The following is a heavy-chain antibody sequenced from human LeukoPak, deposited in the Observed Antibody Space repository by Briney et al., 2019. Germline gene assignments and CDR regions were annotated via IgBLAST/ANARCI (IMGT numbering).Heavy chain of an antibody. V-gene: IGHV1-2*02. D-gene: IGHD2-2*01. Sequence: ASVKVSCKASGCLFTGYYIHWVRQAPGQGLEWMGWINPNNGGTNYAQKFEGRVIMTRDTSSTVYMEVRRLRSDDTAIYYCARDAQFTVVVPAAKLNYMDVWGKGTTVTVSS. CDR3: ARDAQFTVVVPAAKLNYMDV. CDR2: INPNNGGT. J-gene: IGHJ6*03. CDR1: GCLFTGYY.